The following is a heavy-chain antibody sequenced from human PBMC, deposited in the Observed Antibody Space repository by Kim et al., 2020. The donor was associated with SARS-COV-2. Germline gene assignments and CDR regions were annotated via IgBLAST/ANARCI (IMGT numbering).Heavy chain of an antibody. J-gene: IGHJ4*02. D-gene: IGHD6-13*01. CDR3: ARVHTSSWEIDY. Sequence: YCPPSLESRVTTSLDTSRNQFSLNLSSVTVADTAVYYCARVHTSSWEIDYWGQGTMVTVSS. V-gene: IGHV4-30-2*04.